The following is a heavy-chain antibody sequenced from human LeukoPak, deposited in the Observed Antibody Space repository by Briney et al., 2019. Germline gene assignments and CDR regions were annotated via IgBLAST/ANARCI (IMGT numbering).Heavy chain of an antibody. CDR1: GYTFTSW. CDR3: ASLRRGDYDH. Sequence: GESLKISCKGFGYTFTSWIGWVRQMPGKGLEWMGLIYPGDSDTRYSPSFQGQVTISADSSISTVYLQWSSLKASDTATYYCASLRRGDYDHWGQGTLVTVSS. CDR2: IYPGDSDT. V-gene: IGHV5-51*01. J-gene: IGHJ4*02. D-gene: IGHD2-15*01.